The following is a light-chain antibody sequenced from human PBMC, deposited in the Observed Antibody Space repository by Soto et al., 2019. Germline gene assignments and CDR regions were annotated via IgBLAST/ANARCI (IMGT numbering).Light chain of an antibody. J-gene: IGLJ2*01. CDR1: SSDIGSYNL. CDR3: CSYARSNTSVV. Sequence: QSVLTQPASVSGSPGQSITISCTGTSSDIGSYNLVSWYQQHPGKAPKLMIYEGNKRPSGVSNRFSGSKSGNTASLTISGLQAEDEGDYYCCSYARSNTSVVFGGGTKLTVL. V-gene: IGLV2-23*01. CDR2: EGN.